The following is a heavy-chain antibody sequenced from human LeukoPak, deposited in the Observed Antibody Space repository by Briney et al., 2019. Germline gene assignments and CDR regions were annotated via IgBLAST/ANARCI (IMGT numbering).Heavy chain of an antibody. V-gene: IGHV4-4*07. CDR1: GGSISSYY. D-gene: IGHD6-6*01. J-gene: IGHJ5*02. CDR2: IYTSGST. CDR3: ARGILAARRVPNWFDP. Sequence: SSETLSLTCTVSGGSISSYYWSWIRQPAGKGLEWIGRIYTSGSTNYNPSLKSRVTMSVDTSKNQFSLKLSSVTAADTAVYYCARGILAARRVPNWFDPWGQGTLVTVSS.